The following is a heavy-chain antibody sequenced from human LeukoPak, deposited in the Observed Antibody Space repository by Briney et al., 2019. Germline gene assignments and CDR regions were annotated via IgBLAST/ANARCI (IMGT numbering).Heavy chain of an antibody. CDR2: INHSGST. V-gene: IGHV4-34*01. D-gene: IGHD6-6*01. J-gene: IGHJ5*02. CDR3: ARAPRIAARPTTRKNNWFDP. CDR1: GGSFSGYY. Sequence: SETLSLTCAVYGGSFSGYYWIWIRQPPGKGLEWIGEINHSGSTNYNPSLKSRVTISVDTSKNQFSLKLSSVTAADTAVYYCARAPRIAARPTTRKNNWFDPWGQGTLVTVSS.